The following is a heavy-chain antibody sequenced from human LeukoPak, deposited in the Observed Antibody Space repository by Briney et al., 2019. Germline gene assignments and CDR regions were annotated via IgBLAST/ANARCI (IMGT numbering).Heavy chain of an antibody. CDR3: ARLITIFGLDV. Sequence: GGSLRLSCAASGFTVSSNYMSWVRQAPGKGLEWVSVIYSGGSTYYADSVKGRSTISRDNSKNTLYLQMNSLRAEDTAVYYCARLITIFGLDVWGQGTTVTVSS. V-gene: IGHV3-66*04. CDR1: GFTVSSNY. CDR2: IYSGGST. D-gene: IGHD3-3*01. J-gene: IGHJ6*02.